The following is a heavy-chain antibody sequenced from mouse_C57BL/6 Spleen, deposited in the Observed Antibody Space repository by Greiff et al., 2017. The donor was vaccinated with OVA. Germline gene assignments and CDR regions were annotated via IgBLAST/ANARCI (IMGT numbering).Heavy chain of an antibody. J-gene: IGHJ3*01. CDR1: GYTFTSYW. Sequence: VQLQQSGAELVKPGASVKLSCKASGYTFTSYWMQWVKQRPGQGLEWIGEIDPSDSYTNYNQKFKGKATLTVDTSSSTAYMQLSSLTSEDSAVYYCARGGPFTYWGQGTLVTVSA. V-gene: IGHV1-50*01. CDR3: ARGGPFTY. CDR2: IDPSDSYT.